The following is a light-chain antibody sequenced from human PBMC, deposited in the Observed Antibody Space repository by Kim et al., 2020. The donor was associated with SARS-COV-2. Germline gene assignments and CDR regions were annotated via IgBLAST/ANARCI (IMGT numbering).Light chain of an antibody. J-gene: IGLJ2*01. V-gene: IGLV2-23*02. CDR2: EVS. Sequence: GQSYSISCKGTSSDCVSYNLVSWYQQHPGKAPKLMIYEVSKRPSGVSNRFSGSKSGNTASLTISGLQAEDEADYYCCSYAGSSTVVFGGGTQLTVL. CDR3: CSYAGSSTVV. CDR1: SSDCVSYNL.